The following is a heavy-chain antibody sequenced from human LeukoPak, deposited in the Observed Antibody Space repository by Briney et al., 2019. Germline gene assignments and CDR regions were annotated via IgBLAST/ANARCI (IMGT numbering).Heavy chain of an antibody. J-gene: IGHJ4*02. CDR3: AKGGPVVKTTDC. CDR2: ISDGGRTT. CDR1: GFTFSTCA. V-gene: IGHV3-23*01. D-gene: IGHD1-1*01. Sequence: AGGSLRPSCAASGFTFSTCAMGWVRQGPGKGLEWVATISDGGRTTYYGDSVKGRFTISRDNSKNTLYLQMSSLRAEDTAVYYCAKGGPVVKTTDCWGQGTLVTVSS.